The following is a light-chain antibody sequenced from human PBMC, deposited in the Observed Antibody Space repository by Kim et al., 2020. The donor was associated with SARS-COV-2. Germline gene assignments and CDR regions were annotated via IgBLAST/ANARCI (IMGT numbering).Light chain of an antibody. CDR3: QQRYDWPLT. J-gene: IGKJ4*01. Sequence: EIVLTQSPATLSLSPGERATLSCRASQSVGRYLAWYQQKPGQAPRLLIYDTSSRATGVPARFSGSESGSDFTLSISSLEPEDFAVYYCQQRYDWPLTFGGGTKVEIK. CDR2: DTS. V-gene: IGKV3-11*01. CDR1: QSVGRY.